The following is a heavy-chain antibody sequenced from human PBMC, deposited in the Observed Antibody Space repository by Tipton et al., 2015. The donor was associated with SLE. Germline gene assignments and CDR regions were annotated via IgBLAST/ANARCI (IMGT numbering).Heavy chain of an antibody. Sequence: TLSLTCTVSGGSISSYYWSWIRQPPGKGLEWIGYIYTSGSTNYNPSLKSRVTISVDTSKNQFSLKLSSVTAADTAVYYCARGLGAAAGDYWGQGTLVTVSS. V-gene: IGHV4-4*09. CDR2: IYTSGST. CDR1: GGSISSYY. J-gene: IGHJ4*02. CDR3: ARGLGAAAGDY. D-gene: IGHD6-13*01.